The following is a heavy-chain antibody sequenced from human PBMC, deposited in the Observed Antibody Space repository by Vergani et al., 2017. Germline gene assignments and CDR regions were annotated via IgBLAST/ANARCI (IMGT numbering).Heavy chain of an antibody. Sequence: EVQLVESGGGLVQPGGSLRLSCAASGFTFSSYWMSWVRQAPGKGLEWVANIKQDGSEKYYVDSVKGRFTISRDNAKNSLYLQMNSLRAEETAVYYCAEDRTYDILTGYYRQQDAFDIWGQGTMVTVSS. V-gene: IGHV3-7*03. CDR2: IKQDGSEK. CDR3: AEDRTYDILTGYYRQQDAFDI. D-gene: IGHD3-9*01. CDR1: GFTFSSYW. J-gene: IGHJ3*02.